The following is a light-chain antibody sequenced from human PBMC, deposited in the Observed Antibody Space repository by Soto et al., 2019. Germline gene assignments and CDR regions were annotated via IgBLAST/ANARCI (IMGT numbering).Light chain of an antibody. CDR2: EGS. V-gene: IGLV2-23*01. J-gene: IGLJ1*01. CDR1: SSVVGSYNL. CDR3: CSYAGSSSYV. Sequence: QSVLTQPAPGSGSPGQSFTISCTGTSSVVGSYNLVSWYQQHPGKAPKLMIYEGSKRPSGVSNRFSGSKSGNTASLTISGLQAEDEADYYCCSYAGSSSYVFGTGTKVTVL.